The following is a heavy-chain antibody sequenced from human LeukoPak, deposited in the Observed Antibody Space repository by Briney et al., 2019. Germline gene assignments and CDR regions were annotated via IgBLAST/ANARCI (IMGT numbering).Heavy chain of an antibody. CDR1: GFTFSGYA. Sequence: GGSLRLSCAASGFTFSGYAMSWVRQAPGKGLDWVSIISSSGGSTYYADSVKGRFTISRDNSKNTLYLQMNSLRAEDTAVYYCAKDLVVNSRGYFQHWGQGTLVTVSS. J-gene: IGHJ1*01. CDR2: ISSSGGST. V-gene: IGHV3-23*01. D-gene: IGHD2-15*01. CDR3: AKDLVVNSRGYFQH.